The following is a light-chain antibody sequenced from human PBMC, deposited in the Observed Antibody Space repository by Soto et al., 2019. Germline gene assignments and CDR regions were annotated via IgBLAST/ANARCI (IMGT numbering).Light chain of an antibody. CDR3: QQYKTYPWT. J-gene: IGKJ1*01. Sequence: DIQMTQSPATLSASVGDRVTITCRASQSISSWLAWYQQKPGKVPKLLIDDASSLESGVPSRFSGSGSGTEFTLPISSLQPDDFATYYCQQYKTYPWTVGQGTKVEIK. CDR2: DAS. V-gene: IGKV1-5*01. CDR1: QSISSW.